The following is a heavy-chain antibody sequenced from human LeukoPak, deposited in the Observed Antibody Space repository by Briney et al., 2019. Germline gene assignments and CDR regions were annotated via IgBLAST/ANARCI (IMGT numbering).Heavy chain of an antibody. Sequence: SETLSLTCTVSGGSISSGSYYWSWIRQPAGKGLEWIGRIYTSGSTNYNPSLKSRVTISVDTSKNQFSLKLSSVTAADTAVYYCARERGIVVVPAHAFDYWGQGTLVTVSS. D-gene: IGHD2-2*01. CDR1: GGSISSGSYY. CDR3: ARERGIVVVPAHAFDY. V-gene: IGHV4-61*02. J-gene: IGHJ4*02. CDR2: IYTSGST.